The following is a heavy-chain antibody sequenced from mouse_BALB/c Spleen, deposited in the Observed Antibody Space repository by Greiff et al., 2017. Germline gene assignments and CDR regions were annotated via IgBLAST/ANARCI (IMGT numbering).Heavy chain of an antibody. Sequence: EVQLQQSGPELVKPGASVKMSCKASGYTFTSYVIHWVKQKPGQGLEWIGYINPYNDGTKYNEKFKGKATLTSDKSSSTAYMELSSLTSEDSAVYYCARFITTVGGYFDVWGAGTTVTVSS. CDR2: INPYNDGT. J-gene: IGHJ1*01. CDR1: GYTFTSYV. V-gene: IGHV1-14*01. CDR3: ARFITTVGGYFDV. D-gene: IGHD1-1*01.